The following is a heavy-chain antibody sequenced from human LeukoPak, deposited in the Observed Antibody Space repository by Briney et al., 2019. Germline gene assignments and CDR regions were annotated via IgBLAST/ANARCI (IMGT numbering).Heavy chain of an antibody. V-gene: IGHV4-39*01. D-gene: IGHD2-2*01. Sequence: SETLSLTCTVSGGSISSSSYYWGWIRQPPGEGLEWIGSIYYSGSTYYNPSLKSRVTISVDTSKNQFSLKLSSVTAADTAVYYCAGYCSSTSCPNWFDPWGQGTLVTVSS. CDR2: IYYSGST. CDR1: GGSISSSSYY. J-gene: IGHJ5*02. CDR3: AGYCSSTSCPNWFDP.